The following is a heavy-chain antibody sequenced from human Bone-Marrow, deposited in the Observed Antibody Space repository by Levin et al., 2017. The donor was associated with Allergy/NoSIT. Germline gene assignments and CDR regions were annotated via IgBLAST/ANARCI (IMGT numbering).Heavy chain of an antibody. Sequence: GGSLRLSCAASGLTVSSNYMSWVRQAPGKGLEWVSVIYSGGNTYYSDSVKGRFTISRDNSKNTLYLQMNSLRVEDTAVYYCARGPLSGGDRGGAFDIWGQGTMVTVSS. CDR1: GLTVSSNY. CDR3: ARGPLSGGDRGGAFDI. J-gene: IGHJ3*02. CDR2: IYSGGNT. V-gene: IGHV3-53*01. D-gene: IGHD2-21*02.